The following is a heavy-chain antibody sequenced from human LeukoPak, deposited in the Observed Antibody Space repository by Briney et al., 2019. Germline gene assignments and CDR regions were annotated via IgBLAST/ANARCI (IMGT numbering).Heavy chain of an antibody. V-gene: IGHV4-61*02. Sequence: KPSQTLSLTCTVSGGSISSASYYWRWIRQPAGKGLEWIGRIYISGSTNYKSSLKSRVTISVDTSKNQFSLKLSSVTAADTAVYYCARDRPTYYYDSSGYPRGGYFDYWGQGTLVTVSS. CDR1: GGSISSASYY. CDR3: ARDRPTYYYDSSGYPRGGYFDY. J-gene: IGHJ4*02. CDR2: IYISGST. D-gene: IGHD3-22*01.